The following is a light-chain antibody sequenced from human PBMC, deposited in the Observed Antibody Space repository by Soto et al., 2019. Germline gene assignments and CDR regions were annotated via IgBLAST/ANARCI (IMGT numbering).Light chain of an antibody. CDR1: TGAVTSGHH. V-gene: IGLV7-46*01. CDR3: LLSYSGVGGV. CDR2: STT. J-gene: IGLJ2*01. Sequence: QAVVTQEPSLTVSPGGTVTLTCGSSTGAVTSGHHPYWFQQKPGQAPRTLIYSTTTKHSWTPARFSGSLLGDNAALTLSRARPEDEADYYCLLSYSGVGGVFGGGTKLTVL.